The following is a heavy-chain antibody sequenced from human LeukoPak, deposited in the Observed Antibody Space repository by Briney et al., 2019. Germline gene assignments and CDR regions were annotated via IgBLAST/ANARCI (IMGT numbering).Heavy chain of an antibody. CDR2: MNPNSGNK. J-gene: IGHJ6*03. D-gene: IGHD6-19*01. V-gene: IGHV1-8*01. Sequence: ASVKVSCKASGYSFTNFDINWVRQATGQGLEWMGWMNPNSGNKGYAQKFQGRVTMTMNTSITIAYMELSSLRSEDMAVYYCARGPQWRGDYYYMDVWGRGTTVTVSS. CDR1: GYSFTNFD. CDR3: ARGPQWRGDYYYMDV.